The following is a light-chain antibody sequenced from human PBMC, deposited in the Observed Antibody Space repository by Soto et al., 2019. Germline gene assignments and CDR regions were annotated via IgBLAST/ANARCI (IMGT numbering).Light chain of an antibody. Sequence: EIVLTQSPGTLSLSPGERATLSCGASQSVSSSYLAWYQQKPGQAPRLLIYGASSRATGIPDRFSGSGSGTEFTLTISSLQSEDFAVYYCQQYNNWPRRTFGQGTKVDI. V-gene: IGKV3-20*01. CDR1: QSVSSSY. CDR3: QQYNNWPRRT. J-gene: IGKJ1*01. CDR2: GAS.